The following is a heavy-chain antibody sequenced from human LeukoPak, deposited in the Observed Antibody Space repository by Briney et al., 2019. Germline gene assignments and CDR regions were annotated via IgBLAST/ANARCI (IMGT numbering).Heavy chain of an antibody. CDR1: GYTFTSYY. CDR3: ARDYGDYVLFGDYYYGMDV. CDR2: INPSGGST. D-gene: IGHD4-17*01. J-gene: IGHJ6*02. Sequence: GSSVKVSCKASGYTFTSYYMHWVRQAPGQGLEWMGIINPSGGSTSYAQKFQGRVTMTRDTSTSTVYMELSSLRSEDTAVYYCARDYGDYVLFGDYYYGMDVWGQGTTVTVSS. V-gene: IGHV1-46*01.